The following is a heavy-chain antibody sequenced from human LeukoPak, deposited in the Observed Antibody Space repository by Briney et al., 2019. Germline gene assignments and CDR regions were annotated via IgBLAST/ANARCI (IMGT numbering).Heavy chain of an antibody. V-gene: IGHV1-18*04. J-gene: IGHJ4*02. Sequence: GASVKVSCKASGYSFISYDINWVRQAPGQGLEWMGWISVYNGKAHYAQKFQGRVTMTTDSSTNTAYMDLRSLKSDDTAMFYCAVVTSSVDYWGQGTLVTVSS. D-gene: IGHD3-16*02. CDR1: GYSFISYD. CDR3: AVVTSSVDY. CDR2: ISVYNGKA.